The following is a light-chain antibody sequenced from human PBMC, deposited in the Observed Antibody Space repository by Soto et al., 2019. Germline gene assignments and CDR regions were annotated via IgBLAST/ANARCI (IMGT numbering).Light chain of an antibody. V-gene: IGLV2-14*01. CDR1: SSDIGGYNY. J-gene: IGLJ3*02. CDR2: EVS. CDR3: SSYKSSSSWV. Sequence: QSALTQPASVSGSPGQSITISCTGTSSDIGGYNYVSWYQQHPGNAPKLLIYEVSNRPSGVSNRFSGSKSGSSASLTISGLQAEDEADYYCSSYKSSSSWVFGGGTKLTVL.